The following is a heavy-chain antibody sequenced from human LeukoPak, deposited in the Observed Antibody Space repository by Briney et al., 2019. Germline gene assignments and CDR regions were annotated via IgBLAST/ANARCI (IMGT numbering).Heavy chain of an antibody. Sequence: SETLSLTCTVPGGSISSSSYYWGWIRQPPGKGLEWIGSIYYSGSTYYNPSLKSRVTISVDTSKNQFSLKLSSVTAADTAVYYCARRGYDFWSGYSPFDYWGQGTLVTVSS. V-gene: IGHV4-39*01. CDR2: IYYSGST. D-gene: IGHD3-3*01. J-gene: IGHJ4*02. CDR1: GGSISSSSYY. CDR3: ARRGYDFWSGYSPFDY.